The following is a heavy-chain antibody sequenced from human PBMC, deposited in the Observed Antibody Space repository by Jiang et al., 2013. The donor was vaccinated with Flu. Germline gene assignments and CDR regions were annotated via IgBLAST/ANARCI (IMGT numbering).Heavy chain of an antibody. CDR1: GFTFSSYS. J-gene: IGHJ5*02. CDR2: ISSSSSYI. V-gene: IGHV3-21*01. D-gene: IGHD3-9*01. Sequence: LVKPGGSLRLSCAASGFTFSSYSMNWVRQAPGKGLEWVSSISSSSSYIYYADSVKGRFTISRDNAKNSLYLQMNSLRAEDTAVYYCARDALKNTYYDILTGAWFDPWGQGTLVTVSS. CDR3: ARDALKNTYYDILTGAWFDP.